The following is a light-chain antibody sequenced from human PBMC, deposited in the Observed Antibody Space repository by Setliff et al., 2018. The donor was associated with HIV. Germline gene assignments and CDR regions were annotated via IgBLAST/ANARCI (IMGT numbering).Light chain of an antibody. J-gene: IGLJ1*01. CDR1: SSDVGGYNF. CDR2: DVS. V-gene: IGLV2-14*03. Sequence: QSVLTQPPSASGSPGQSVTISCTGTSSDVGGYNFVSWYQQHPGKAPKLMIYDVSNRPSGVSNRFSGSKSGNTASLTISGLQAEDEADYYCSSYTSTPRYVFGTGTKVTVL. CDR3: SSYTSTPRYV.